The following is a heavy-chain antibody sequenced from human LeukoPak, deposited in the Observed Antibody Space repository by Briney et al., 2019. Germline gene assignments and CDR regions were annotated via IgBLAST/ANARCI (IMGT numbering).Heavy chain of an antibody. CDR3: ARHLTWIQLWVPIRYFDY. V-gene: IGHV4-4*02. CDR2: IYHSGST. D-gene: IGHD5-18*01. J-gene: IGHJ4*02. Sequence: SGTLSLTCAVSGGSISSSNWWSWVRQPPGKGLEWIGEIYHSGSTNYNPSLKSRVTISVDTSKNQFSLKLSSVTAADTAVYYRARHLTWIQLWVPIRYFDYWGQGTLVTVSS. CDR1: GGSISSSNW.